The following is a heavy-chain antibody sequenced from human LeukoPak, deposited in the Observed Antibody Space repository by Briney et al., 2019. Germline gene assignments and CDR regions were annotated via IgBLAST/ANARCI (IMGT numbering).Heavy chain of an antibody. J-gene: IGHJ4*02. V-gene: IGHV4-30-4*01. CDR3: ASLTYYYDSSGPQGGDY. CDR2: IYYSGST. CDR1: GGSISSSSYY. Sequence: PSETLSLTCTVSGGSISSSSYYWSWIRQPPGKGLEWIGYIYYSGSTYYNPSLKSRVTISVDTSKNQFSLKLSSVTAADTAVYYCASLTYYYDSSGPQGGDYWGQGTLVTVSS. D-gene: IGHD3-22*01.